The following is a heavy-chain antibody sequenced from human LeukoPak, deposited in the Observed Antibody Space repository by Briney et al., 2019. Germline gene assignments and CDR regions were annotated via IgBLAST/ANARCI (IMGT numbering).Heavy chain of an antibody. Sequence: GGSLRLSCAASGFTFSSYEMNWVRQAPGKGLEWVAYIQYDRTNEQYAHSVKGRFRISRDNSNNILYLQMNGLRTEDTAVYYCAKDRCSNGIGCYYYYMEVWGKGTTATISS. V-gene: IGHV3-30*02. CDR3: AKDRCSNGIGCYYYYMEV. CDR2: IQYDRTNE. CDR1: GFTFSSYE. J-gene: IGHJ6*03. D-gene: IGHD2-8*01.